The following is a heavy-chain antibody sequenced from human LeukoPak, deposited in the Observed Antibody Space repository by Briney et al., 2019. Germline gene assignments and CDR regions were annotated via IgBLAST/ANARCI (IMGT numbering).Heavy chain of an antibody. CDR2: IIPIFGIA. D-gene: IGHD3-22*01. CDR1: GGTFSSYA. V-gene: IGHV1-69*04. Sequence: GASVKVSCKASGGTFSSYAISWVRQAPGQGLEWMGRIIPIFGIANYAQKFQGRVTITADKSTSTAYMELSSLRSEDTAVYYCASTRGYDSSGFWSYRGQGTLVTVSS. CDR3: ASTRGYDSSGFWSY. J-gene: IGHJ4*02.